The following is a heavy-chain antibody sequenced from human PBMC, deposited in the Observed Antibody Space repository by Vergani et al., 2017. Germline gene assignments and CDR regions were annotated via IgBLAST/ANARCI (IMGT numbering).Heavy chain of an antibody. V-gene: IGHV1-69*01. CDR3: ARVFDSSGSYYPYYYYMDV. CDR1: GGTFSSYA. J-gene: IGHJ6*03. Sequence: QVQLVQSGAEVKTPGSSVKVSCKASGGTFSSYAISWVRQAPGQGLEWMGGIIPIFGTANYAQKFQGRVTITADESTSTAYMELSSLRSEDTAVYYCARVFDSSGSYYPYYYYMDVWGKGTTVTVSS. D-gene: IGHD3-22*01. CDR2: IIPIFGTA.